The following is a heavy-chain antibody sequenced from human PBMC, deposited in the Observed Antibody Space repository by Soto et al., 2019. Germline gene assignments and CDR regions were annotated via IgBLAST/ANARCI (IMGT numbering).Heavy chain of an antibody. CDR3: ASEITIFGVFDDEPKSHADFDY. CDR2: IIPIFGTA. D-gene: IGHD3-3*01. CDR1: GGTFSSYA. V-gene: IGHV1-69*13. Sequence: ASVKVSCKASGGTFSSYAISWVRQAAGQGLEWMGGIIPIFGTANYAQKFQGRVTITADESTNTAYMELSSLRSEDTAVYYCASEITIFGVFDDEPKSHADFDYWGQGTLVTVSS. J-gene: IGHJ4*02.